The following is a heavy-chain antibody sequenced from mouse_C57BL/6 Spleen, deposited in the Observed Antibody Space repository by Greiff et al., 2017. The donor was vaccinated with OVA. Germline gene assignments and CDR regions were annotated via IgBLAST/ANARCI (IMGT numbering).Heavy chain of an antibody. Sequence: VQLQESGPELVKPGASVKISCKASGYAFSSSWMNWVKQRPGKGLEWIGRIYPGDGDTNYNGKFKGKATLTADKSSSTAYMQLSSLTSEDSAVYFCARAFITTVFDVWGTGTTVTVSS. V-gene: IGHV1-82*01. CDR2: IYPGDGDT. D-gene: IGHD1-1*01. CDR3: ARAFITTVFDV. J-gene: IGHJ1*03. CDR1: GYAFSSSW.